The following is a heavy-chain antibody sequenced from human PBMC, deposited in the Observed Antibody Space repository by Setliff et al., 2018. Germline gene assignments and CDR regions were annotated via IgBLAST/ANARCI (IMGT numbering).Heavy chain of an antibody. J-gene: IGHJ4*02. CDR2: MHPNSGNT. V-gene: IGHV1-8*01. CDR1: GKSFTKYD. CDR3: VTAQGAEHFDY. Sequence: EASVKVSCKTLGKSFTKYDFHWVRQATGQGLEWMGWMHPNSGNTGYAQKFQGRVTMTSNTAINTAYMELMRLTSEDTAVYYCVTAQGAEHFDYWGQGSLVTVSS. D-gene: IGHD3-16*01.